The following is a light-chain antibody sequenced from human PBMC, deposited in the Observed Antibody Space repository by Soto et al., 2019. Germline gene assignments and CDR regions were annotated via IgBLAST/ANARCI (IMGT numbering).Light chain of an antibody. Sequence: EIVLTQSPATLSLSPGERATLSCRASQSINRHLAWYRQKPGQAPRLLIYDASNRDTGIPARFSGSGSGTDFTLTISSLEPEDFGVYYCQQSSNWPPVTFGGGTKVEIK. CDR2: DAS. CDR1: QSINRH. CDR3: QQSSNWPPVT. J-gene: IGKJ4*01. V-gene: IGKV3-11*01.